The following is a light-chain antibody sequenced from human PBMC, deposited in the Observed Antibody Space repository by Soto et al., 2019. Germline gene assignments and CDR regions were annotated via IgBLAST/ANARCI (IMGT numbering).Light chain of an antibody. Sequence: ETVMTQTPTTLSRSPGESATLPCRASQSISSNLAWFQQKPGQAPRLLIYDASTMATGFPARFSGSGSGTEFTLTISSLQSEDFAVYYCQQYNNWPLTFGGGTKVDIK. V-gene: IGKV3-15*01. CDR3: QQYNNWPLT. J-gene: IGKJ4*01. CDR1: QSISSN. CDR2: DAS.